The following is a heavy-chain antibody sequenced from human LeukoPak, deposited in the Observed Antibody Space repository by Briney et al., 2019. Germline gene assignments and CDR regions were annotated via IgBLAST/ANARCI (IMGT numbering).Heavy chain of an antibody. Sequence: SETLSLTCTVSGGSISSYYWSWIRQPPGKGLEWIGYIYYSGNTDSNPSLKSRVTISVDTSKNQCSLKLSPVTAADTAVYYCARTYCSGGSCHFDYWGQGTLVTVPS. CDR2: IYYSGNT. V-gene: IGHV4-59*08. CDR3: ARTYCSGGSCHFDY. D-gene: IGHD2-15*01. J-gene: IGHJ4*02. CDR1: GGSISSYY.